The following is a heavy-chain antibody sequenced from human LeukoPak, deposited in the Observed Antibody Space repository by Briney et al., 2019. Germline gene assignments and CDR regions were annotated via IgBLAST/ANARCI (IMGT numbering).Heavy chain of an antibody. J-gene: IGHJ5*02. V-gene: IGHV1-18*01. CDR1: GYTFTSYG. CDR2: ISAYNGNT. CDR3: ARDVGADFPNWFDA. D-gene: IGHD4/OR15-4a*01. Sequence: ASVKVSCKASGYTFTSYGISWVRQAPGQGLEWMGWISAYNGNTNYAQKLQGRVTMTTDTSTSTAYMELRSLRSDDTAVYYCARDVGADFPNWFDAWGQGTLVTVSS.